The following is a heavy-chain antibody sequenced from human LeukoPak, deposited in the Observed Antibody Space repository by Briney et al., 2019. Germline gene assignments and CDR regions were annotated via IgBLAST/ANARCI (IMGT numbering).Heavy chain of an antibody. J-gene: IGHJ4*02. Sequence: ASVKVSCKASGGTFSTYGISWVRQAPGQGLEWMGGIIPIFGTANCAQKFQGRVTITADESTSTAYMELSSLRSEDTAVYYCASEVRMVAHDGSRELHWGQGTLVTVSS. CDR1: GGTFSTYG. CDR2: IIPIFGTA. CDR3: ASEVRMVAHDGSRELH. D-gene: IGHD4/OR15-4a*01. V-gene: IGHV1-69*13.